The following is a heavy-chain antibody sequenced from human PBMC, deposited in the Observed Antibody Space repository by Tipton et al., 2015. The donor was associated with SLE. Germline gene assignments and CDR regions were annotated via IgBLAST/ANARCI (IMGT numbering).Heavy chain of an antibody. CDR2: IYYSGST. Sequence: TLSLTCTVSGGSISSSSYYWGWIRQPPGKGLEWIGNIYYSGSTNYNPSLKSRVTISVDTSKNQFSLKLSSVTAADTAVYYCARHMTGVDAFDIWGQGTMVTVSS. V-gene: IGHV4-39*01. D-gene: IGHD1-20*01. CDR1: GGSISSSSYY. J-gene: IGHJ3*02. CDR3: ARHMTGVDAFDI.